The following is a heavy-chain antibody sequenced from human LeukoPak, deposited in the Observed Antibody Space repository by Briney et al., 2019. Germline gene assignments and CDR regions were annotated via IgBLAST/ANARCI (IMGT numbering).Heavy chain of an antibody. Sequence: ASVKVSCKASGGTFSSYAISWVRQAPGQGLEWMGGIIPIFGTANYAQKFQGRVTITADESTSTAYMELSSLRSEDTAVYYCATGKVEDKFDYWGQGTLVTVSS. J-gene: IGHJ4*02. D-gene: IGHD2-15*01. CDR3: ATGKVEDKFDY. V-gene: IGHV1-69*01. CDR2: IIPIFGTA. CDR1: GGTFSSYA.